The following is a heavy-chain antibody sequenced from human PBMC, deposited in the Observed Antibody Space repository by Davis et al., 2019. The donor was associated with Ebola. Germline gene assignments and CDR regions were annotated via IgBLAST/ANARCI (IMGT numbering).Heavy chain of an antibody. CDR1: GFTFSSYS. Sequence: GESLKISCAASGFTFSSYSMNWVRQAPGKGLEWVSYISSSSSTIYYADSVKGRFTISRDNAKNSLYLQMNSLRVEDTAVYYCARDTTVAGGGQNYWSQGTLVTVSS. D-gene: IGHD6-13*01. J-gene: IGHJ4*02. V-gene: IGHV3-48*04. CDR3: ARDTTVAGGGQNY. CDR2: ISSSSSTI.